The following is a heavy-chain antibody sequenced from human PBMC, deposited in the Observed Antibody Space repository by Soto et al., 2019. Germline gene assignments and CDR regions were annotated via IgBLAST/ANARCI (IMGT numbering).Heavy chain of an antibody. CDR1: GGSISGYY. J-gene: IGHJ5*02. Sequence: PSETLSLTCSVSGGSISGYYWSWIRQPPGKGLEWIGNIYYSGSTKYNPSLKSRVALSIDMSKRQVSLKLTSVTAADTAVYYCARDSHYDSSDYYYNWLDPWGQGTLVTVSS. V-gene: IGHV4-59*01. CDR2: IYYSGST. CDR3: ARDSHYDSSDYYYNWLDP. D-gene: IGHD3-22*01.